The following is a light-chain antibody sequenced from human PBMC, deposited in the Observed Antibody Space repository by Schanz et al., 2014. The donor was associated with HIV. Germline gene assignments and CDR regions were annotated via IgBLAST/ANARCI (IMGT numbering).Light chain of an antibody. CDR2: DVT. V-gene: IGLV2-14*03. CDR3: CSYAGSYGV. Sequence: QSVLTQPASVSGSLGQSITISCTGTSGDVGRYDYVSWYQQHPGQAPKLLIYDVTYRPSGISNRFSGSKSGNTASLTISGLQAEDEADYYCCSYAGSYGVFGGGTKLTVL. J-gene: IGLJ2*01. CDR1: SGDVGRYDY.